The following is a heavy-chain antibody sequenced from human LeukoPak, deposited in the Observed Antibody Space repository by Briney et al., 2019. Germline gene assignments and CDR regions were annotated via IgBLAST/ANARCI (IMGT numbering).Heavy chain of an antibody. CDR1: GGSISSYY. Sequence: PSETLSLTCTVSGGSISSYYWGWIRQPPGKGLEWIGSIYYSGSTYYNPSLKSQVTISVDTSKNQFSLKLSSVTAADTAVYYCARQWGYCSSTSCYYYYYGMDVWGQGTTVTVSS. D-gene: IGHD2-2*01. CDR2: IYYSGST. V-gene: IGHV4-39*01. J-gene: IGHJ6*02. CDR3: ARQWGYCSSTSCYYYYYGMDV.